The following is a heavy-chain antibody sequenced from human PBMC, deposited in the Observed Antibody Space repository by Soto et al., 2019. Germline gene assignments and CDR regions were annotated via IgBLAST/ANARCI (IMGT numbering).Heavy chain of an antibody. V-gene: IGHV1-18*01. CDR1: GYTFTNYA. Sequence: QVQLVQSGAEVKKPGASVKVSCKASGYTFTNYAISWVRQAPGQGLEWMGWISAYNGNTNYAQKLQGRVTMTTDTSTSSASMELRSLRSDDTAVYYCARAWFGDFEYYFDYWGQGTLVTVSS. D-gene: IGHD3-10*01. J-gene: IGHJ4*02. CDR2: ISAYNGNT. CDR3: ARAWFGDFEYYFDY.